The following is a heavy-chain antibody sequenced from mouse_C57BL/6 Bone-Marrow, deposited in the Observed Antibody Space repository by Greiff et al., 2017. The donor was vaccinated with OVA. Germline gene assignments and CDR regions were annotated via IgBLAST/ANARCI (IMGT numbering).Heavy chain of an antibody. V-gene: IGHV1-7*01. CDR2: INPSSGYT. CDR1: GYTFTSYW. Sequence: VQLQQSGAELAKPGASVKLSCKASGYTFTSYWMHWVKQRPGQGLEWIGYINPSSGYTKYNQKFKDKATLTADKSSSTAYMQLSSLTSADSAVYFCARSRPLHYFDSWGPGTTLTVSS. CDR3: ARSRPLHYFDS. J-gene: IGHJ2*01.